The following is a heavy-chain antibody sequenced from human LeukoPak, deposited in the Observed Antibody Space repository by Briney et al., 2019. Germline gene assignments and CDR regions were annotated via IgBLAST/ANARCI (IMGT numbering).Heavy chain of an antibody. D-gene: IGHD6-19*01. J-gene: IGHJ4*02. CDR2: MSYSGST. CDR1: GDSMSRYY. Sequence: SETLSLTCTVSGDSMSRYYWNWIRQPPGKGLEWIGYMSYSGSTNYNPSLKSRVTISVDTSKNQFSLKLSSVTAADTAVYFCARDAPYNSGWYPDYWGQGTLVTVSS. V-gene: IGHV4-59*12. CDR3: ARDAPYNSGWYPDY.